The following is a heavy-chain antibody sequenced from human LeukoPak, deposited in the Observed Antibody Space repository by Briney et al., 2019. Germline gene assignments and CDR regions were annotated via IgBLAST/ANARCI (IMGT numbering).Heavy chain of an antibody. D-gene: IGHD3-22*01. CDR3: AKDRYDSSGYYFGDAFDI. J-gene: IGHJ3*02. V-gene: IGHV3-23*01. Sequence: GGSLRLSCAASGFTFSSYAMSWVRQAPGKGLEWVSAISGSGGSTYYADSVKGRFTISRDNSKNTLYLQMNSLRAEDTAVYYCAKDRYDSSGYYFGDAFDIWGQGTMVTVSS. CDR1: GFTFSSYA. CDR2: ISGSGGST.